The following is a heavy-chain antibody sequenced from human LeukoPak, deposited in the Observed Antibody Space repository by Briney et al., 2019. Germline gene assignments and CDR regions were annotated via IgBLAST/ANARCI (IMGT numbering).Heavy chain of an antibody. J-gene: IGHJ4*02. D-gene: IGHD2-15*01. V-gene: IGHV4-34*01. CDR2: INHSGST. CDR1: GGSFSGYY. CDR3: ARRYRYCSGGSCHTEGYFDY. Sequence: SETLSLTCAVYGGSFSGYYWSWIRQPPGKGLEWIGEINHSGSTNYNPSLKSRVTISVDTSKNQFSLKLSSVTAADTAVYYCARRYRYCSGGSCHTEGYFDYWGQGTLVTVSS.